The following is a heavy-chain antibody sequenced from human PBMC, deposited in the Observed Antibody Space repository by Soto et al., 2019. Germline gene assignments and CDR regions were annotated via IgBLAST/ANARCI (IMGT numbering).Heavy chain of an antibody. V-gene: IGHV4-4*09. Sequence: SETLSLTCDVSGASVSHYFWSWIRQPPGKGLEWLGYMSSSGDSISNPALKSRITISLDMSRNHVSLNLSSLTVADTAVYYCARSSLTFFRGVVHDFDFWGPGNLVTVSS. CDR3: ARSSLTFFRGVVHDFDF. J-gene: IGHJ4*02. CDR1: GASVSHYF. D-gene: IGHD3-3*01. CDR2: MSSSGDS.